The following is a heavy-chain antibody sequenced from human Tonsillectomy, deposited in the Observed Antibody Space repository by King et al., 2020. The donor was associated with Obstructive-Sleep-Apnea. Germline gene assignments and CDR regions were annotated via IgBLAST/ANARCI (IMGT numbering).Heavy chain of an antibody. CDR2: LYSGGST. Sequence: VQLVESGGGLVQPGGSLRLSCAASGFTVSSNYMSWVRQAPGKGLEWVSVLYSGGSTYYADSVNGRLTNSRDNSKNTLDLQMNSLRAEDTAVYYCARDFLDSGGYYYYGMDVWGQGTTVTVSS. V-gene: IGHV3-66*01. CDR1: GFTVSSNY. CDR3: ARDFLDSGGYYYYGMDV. J-gene: IGHJ6*02. D-gene: IGHD1-26*01.